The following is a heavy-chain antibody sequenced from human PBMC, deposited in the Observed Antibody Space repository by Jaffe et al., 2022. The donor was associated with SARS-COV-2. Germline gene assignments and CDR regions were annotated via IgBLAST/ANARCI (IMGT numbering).Heavy chain of an antibody. Sequence: QVQLVQSGAEVKKPGASVKVSCKASGYTFTSYGISWVRQAPGQGLEWMGWISAYNGNTNYAQKLQGRVTMTTDTSTSTAYMELRSLRSDDTAVYYCARSGDCSSTSCYSYYYYGMDVWGQGTTVTVSS. CDR3: ARSGDCSSTSCYSYYYYGMDV. J-gene: IGHJ6*02. D-gene: IGHD2-2*01. CDR1: GYTFTSYG. V-gene: IGHV1-18*01. CDR2: ISAYNGNT.